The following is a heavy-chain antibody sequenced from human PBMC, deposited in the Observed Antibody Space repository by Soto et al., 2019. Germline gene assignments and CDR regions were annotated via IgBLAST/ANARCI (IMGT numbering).Heavy chain of an antibody. CDR1: GGTFSSYA. CDR3: ARSHGSSTSLEIYYYYYYGMDA. V-gene: IGHV1-69*01. D-gene: IGHD2-2*01. CDR2: IIHISETT. Sequence: QVQLVQSGAEVKKPGSSVKVSCKASGGTFSSYAISWVRQAPGQGLEWLGGIIHISETTNYAQKLQGRVTSPADESTSTAYMELRRLRSEDTAVYYCARSHGSSTSLEIYYYYYYGMDAWGQGPTVTVSS. J-gene: IGHJ6*02.